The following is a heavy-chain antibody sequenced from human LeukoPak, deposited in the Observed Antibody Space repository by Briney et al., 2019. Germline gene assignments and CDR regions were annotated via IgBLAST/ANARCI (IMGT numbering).Heavy chain of an antibody. CDR1: GYSISSGYY. CDR2: IYHSGST. V-gene: IGHV4-38-2*02. Sequence: SETLSLTCTVSGYSISSGYYWGWIRQPPGKGLEWIGSIYHSGSTYYNPSLKSRVTISVDTSKNQFSLKLSSVTAADTAVYYCARDMGFLEWLKARVGTFDYWGQGTLVTVSS. J-gene: IGHJ4*02. D-gene: IGHD3-3*01. CDR3: ARDMGFLEWLKARVGTFDY.